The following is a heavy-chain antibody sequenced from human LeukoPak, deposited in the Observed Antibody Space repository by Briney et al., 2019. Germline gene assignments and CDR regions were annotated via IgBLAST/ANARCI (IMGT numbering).Heavy chain of an antibody. D-gene: IGHD3-22*01. V-gene: IGHV4-31*03. J-gene: IGHJ1*01. CDR2: IYYSGST. CDR3: ARYRPYYYDSSGSSFFQH. CDR1: GGSISSGGYY. Sequence: SQTLSLTCTVSGGSISSGGYYWSWIRQHPGKGLEWIGYIYYSGSTYYNPSLKSRVTISVDTSKNQFSLKLSSVTAADTAVYYCARYRPYYYDSSGSSFFQHWGQGTLVTVSS.